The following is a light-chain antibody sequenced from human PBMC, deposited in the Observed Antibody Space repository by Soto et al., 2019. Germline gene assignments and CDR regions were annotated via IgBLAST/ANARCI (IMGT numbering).Light chain of an antibody. CDR3: QQYVTSRRT. Sequence: VLTQSPGTLSLSPGERATLSCRASLSVSGSHLAWYQQKPGQPPRLLIYGASSRAAGIPDRFSGSGSGTDFTLTINRLEPEDFAVYYCQQYVTSRRTFGPGTKVDIK. CDR1: LSVSGSH. V-gene: IGKV3-20*01. CDR2: GAS. J-gene: IGKJ1*01.